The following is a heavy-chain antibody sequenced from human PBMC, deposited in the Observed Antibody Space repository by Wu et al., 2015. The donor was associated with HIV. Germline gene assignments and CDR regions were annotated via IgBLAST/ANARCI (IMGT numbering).Heavy chain of an antibody. CDR2: TNPSGGNT. J-gene: IGHJ4*02. CDR1: GYTFTNYY. V-gene: IGHV1-46*01. CDR3: ARDGGRGYNYASLDY. Sequence: QGHLEQSGTEVKKFGTSVTLSCKASGYTFTNYYIHWVRQVPGQGLEWVGMTNPSGGNTRFAQRLWGRVTMTRDRSTSTVYMKLSGLRSEDTATYYCARDGGRGYNYASLDYWGQGTVVTVSS. D-gene: IGHD5-24*01.